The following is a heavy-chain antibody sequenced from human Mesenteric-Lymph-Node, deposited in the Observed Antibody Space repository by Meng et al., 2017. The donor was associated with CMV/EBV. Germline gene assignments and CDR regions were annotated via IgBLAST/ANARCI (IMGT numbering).Heavy chain of an antibody. CDR2: INPGSGGT. J-gene: IGHJ5*02. V-gene: IGHV1-2*02. CDR3: ARDHTRLRHNWFDP. CDR1: GHTFSGYY. D-gene: IGHD2-15*01. Sequence: ASVKVSCKASGHTFSGYYMHWVRQAPGQGLQWMGWINPGSGGTFSAEKFWGRVTMTRDTSIDTIYMELKNLTSDDTAVYYCARDHTRLRHNWFDPWGQGTRVTVSS.